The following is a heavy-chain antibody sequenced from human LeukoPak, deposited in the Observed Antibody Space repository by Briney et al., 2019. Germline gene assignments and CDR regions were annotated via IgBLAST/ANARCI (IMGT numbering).Heavy chain of an antibody. D-gene: IGHD3-22*01. J-gene: IGHJ4*02. CDR3: AREYYHDSSGYYEVVDY. V-gene: IGHV1-69*13. Sequence: ASVKVSCKASGGTXSSYAISGVRQAPGQGLEWMGGIIPIFGTANYAQKFQGRVTITADESTSTAYMELSSLRSEDTAVYYCAREYYHDSSGYYEVVDYWGQGTLVTVSS. CDR2: IIPIFGTA. CDR1: GGTXSSYA.